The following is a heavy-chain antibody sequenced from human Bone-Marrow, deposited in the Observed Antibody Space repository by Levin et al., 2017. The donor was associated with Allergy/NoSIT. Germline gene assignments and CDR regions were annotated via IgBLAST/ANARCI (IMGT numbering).Heavy chain of an antibody. Sequence: PGGSLRLSCIVSGFTFSDYSIYWVRQAPGKGLEWISSISSDSSDLYYADSVKGRFTLSRDHAKNSLNLQVSSLRAEDTAVYHCVRGIIGDVRVAHKYAFDVWRQGTMVTVSS. J-gene: IGHJ3*01. CDR1: GFTFSDYS. CDR2: ISSDSSDL. CDR3: VRGIIGDVRVAHKYAFDV. D-gene: IGHD2/OR15-2a*01. V-gene: IGHV3-21*01.